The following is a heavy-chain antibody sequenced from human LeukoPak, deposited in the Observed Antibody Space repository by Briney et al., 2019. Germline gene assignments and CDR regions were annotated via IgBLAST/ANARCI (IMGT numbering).Heavy chain of an antibody. CDR2: LNPNSGGT. D-gene: IGHD3-22*01. CDR3: ARAYYDSSGYYYYYYYMDV. CDR1: GYTFTSYY. V-gene: IGHV1-2*02. Sequence: ASVKVSCKASGYTFTSYYMHWVRQAPGQGLEWMGWLNPNSGGTNYAQKFQGRVTMTRDTSISTAYMELSRLRSDDTAVYYCARAYYDSSGYYYYYYYMDVWGKGTTVTISS. J-gene: IGHJ6*03.